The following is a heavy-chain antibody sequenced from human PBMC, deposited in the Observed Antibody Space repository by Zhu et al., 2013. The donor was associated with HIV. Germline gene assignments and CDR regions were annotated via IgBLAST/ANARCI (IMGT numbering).Heavy chain of an antibody. V-gene: IGHV1-69*01. J-gene: IGHJ4*02. CDR1: GGTFSSYA. CDR3: ASLDTYYYDSSGYYSPPYYFDY. CDR2: IIPIFGTA. Sequence: QVQLVQSGAEVKKPGSSVKVSCKASGGTFSSYAISWVRQAPGQGLEWMGGIIPIFGTANYAQKFQGRVTITADESTSTAYMELSSLRSEDTAVYYCASLDTYYYDSSGYYSPPYYFDYWAEGTLVTVSS. D-gene: IGHD3-22*01.